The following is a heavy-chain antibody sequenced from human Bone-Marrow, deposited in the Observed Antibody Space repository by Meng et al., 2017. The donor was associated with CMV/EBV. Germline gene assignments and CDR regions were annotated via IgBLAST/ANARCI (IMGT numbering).Heavy chain of an antibody. V-gene: IGHV4-61*01. Sequence: GSLRLSCTVSGGSVSSGSYYWSWIRQPPGKRLEWIGYIYYSGSTNYNPSLKSRVTISVDTSKNQFSLKLSSVTAADTAVYYCARDDYKTSPSMDVWGQGTTVTVSS. CDR2: IYYSGST. D-gene: IGHD4-11*01. J-gene: IGHJ6*02. CDR1: GGSVSSGSYY. CDR3: ARDDYKTSPSMDV.